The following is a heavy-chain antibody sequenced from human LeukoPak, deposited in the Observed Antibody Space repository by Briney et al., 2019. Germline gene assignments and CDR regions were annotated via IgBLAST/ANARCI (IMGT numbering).Heavy chain of an antibody. Sequence: GGSRRFSCAASGFTFSSYAMSWVRPAPEKGLGWVLVISDSGGSTYYADSVKGRLTISRDNSKNTLYLQMNSLRAGDTAVYYCAKVPRDGYSCYFDNWGQGTLVTVSS. CDR1: GFTFSSYA. CDR3: AKVPRDGYSCYFDN. CDR2: ISDSGGST. J-gene: IGHJ4*02. D-gene: IGHD5-24*01. V-gene: IGHV3-23*01.